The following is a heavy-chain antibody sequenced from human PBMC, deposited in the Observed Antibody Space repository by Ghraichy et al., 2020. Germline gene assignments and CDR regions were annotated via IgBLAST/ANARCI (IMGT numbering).Heavy chain of an antibody. CDR2: IYYSGST. V-gene: IGHV4-59*08. J-gene: IGHJ3*02. Sequence: SETLSLTCTVSGGSISSYYWSWIRQPPGKGLEWIGYIYYSGSTNYNPSLKSRVTISVDTSKNQFSLKLSSVTAADTAVYYCARRSDYYDSSGYLVGGYAFDIWGQGTMVTVSS. CDR3: ARRSDYYDSSGYLVGGYAFDI. D-gene: IGHD3-22*01. CDR1: GGSISSYY.